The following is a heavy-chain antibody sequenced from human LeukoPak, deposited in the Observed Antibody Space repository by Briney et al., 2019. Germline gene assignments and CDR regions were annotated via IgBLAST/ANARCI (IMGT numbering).Heavy chain of an antibody. J-gene: IGHJ4*02. D-gene: IGHD6-19*01. CDR2: XSXXXGYI. V-gene: IGHV3-9*01. CDR1: GFTFDNYA. Sequence: GGSLRLSCAASGFTFDNYAXXXXXXXPXKXXXXXXXXSXXXGYIGYADSXXXRXTXXXDNAKKSLDLQMNSLRAEATASYYCAKVRGTXSSGYFFDYWGQGTLVTVSS. CDR3: AKVRGTXSSGYFFDY.